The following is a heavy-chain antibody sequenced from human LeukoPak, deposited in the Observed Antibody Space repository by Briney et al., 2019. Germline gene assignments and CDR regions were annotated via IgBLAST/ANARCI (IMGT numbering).Heavy chain of an antibody. CDR3: ARAFSYDYVWGSYRSHEHLPDY. D-gene: IGHD3-16*02. V-gene: IGHV1-8*01. Sequence: ASVKVSCKASGYTFTSYDINWVRQATGQGLEWMGWMSPNSGNTGYAQKFQGRVTMTRNTSIRTAYMELSSLRSEDTAVYYCARAFSYDYVWGSYRSHEHLPDYWGQGTLVTVSS. CDR1: GYTFTSYD. J-gene: IGHJ4*02. CDR2: MSPNSGNT.